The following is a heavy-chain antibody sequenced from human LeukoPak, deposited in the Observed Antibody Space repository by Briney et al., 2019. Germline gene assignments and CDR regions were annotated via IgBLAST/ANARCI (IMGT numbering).Heavy chain of an antibody. CDR1: GFTFDDYG. Sequence: GGSLRLSCAASGFTFDDYGLTWVGKAPGKGLGWAFGINWNGGSTGYADSVKGRFTISRDNAKNSLYLQMNSLRAEDTALYYCARVGPPYYYMDVWGKGTTVTVSS. CDR3: ARVGPPYYYMDV. J-gene: IGHJ6*03. V-gene: IGHV3-20*04. CDR2: INWNGGST.